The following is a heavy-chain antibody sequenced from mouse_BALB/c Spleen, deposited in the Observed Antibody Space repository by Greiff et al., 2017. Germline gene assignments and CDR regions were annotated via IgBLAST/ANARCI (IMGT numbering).Heavy chain of an antibody. CDR1: GFNFKAHS. Sequence: EVHLVESGAELVKPGASVKLSCTAPGFNFKAHSMHWVKQRPEQGLEWIGRIVPANGNTKYDPKFQGKATITADTSSNTAFQQLSSLTSEDTAVYYYTRANDYDGGVYAMDYWGQGTTVTVSS. D-gene: IGHD2-4*01. V-gene: IGHV14-3*02. J-gene: IGHJ4*01. CDR3: TRANDYDGGVYAMDY. CDR2: IVPANGNT.